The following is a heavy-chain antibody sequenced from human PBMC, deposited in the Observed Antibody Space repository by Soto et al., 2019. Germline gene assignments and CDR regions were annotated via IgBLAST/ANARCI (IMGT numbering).Heavy chain of an antibody. CDR3: TRGPAYLGGMDV. CDR2: IRSKAYGGTT. CDR1: GFTFGDDA. D-gene: IGHD7-27*01. Sequence: PGGSLRLSCTASGFTFGDDAMSWFRQAPGKGPEWVGVIRSKAYGGTTEYAASVKGRFTISRDDSKSIAYLQMNYLKTEDTAVYYCTRGPAYLGGMDVWGQGTTVTVSS. J-gene: IGHJ6*02. V-gene: IGHV3-49*03.